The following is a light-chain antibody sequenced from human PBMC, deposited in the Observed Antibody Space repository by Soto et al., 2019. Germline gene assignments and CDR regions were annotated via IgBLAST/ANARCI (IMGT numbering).Light chain of an antibody. CDR1: SSDVGSYNL. Sequence: QSALTQPASVSGSPGQSITISCTGTSSDVGSYNLVSWYQQHPGKAPKLMIYEGSKRPSGVSNRFSGSKSGNTASLTISGLQAEDDADYYCCSYAGSSCWVFDGGTKVTVL. CDR3: CSYAGSSCWV. J-gene: IGLJ3*02. CDR2: EGS. V-gene: IGLV2-23*01.